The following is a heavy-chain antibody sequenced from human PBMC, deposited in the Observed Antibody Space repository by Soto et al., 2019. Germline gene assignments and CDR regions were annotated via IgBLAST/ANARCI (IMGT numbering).Heavy chain of an antibody. CDR1: GFGFSTST. V-gene: IGHV3-30-3*01. CDR2: VSDYGSNA. CDR3: AKDGNEDTAMGD. D-gene: IGHD5-18*01. J-gene: IGHJ4*02. Sequence: GGSLRLSCAASGFGFSTSTMHWFRLTAGKGLEWVALVSDYGSNADYADSVQGRFTISRDNSKNTLYLQMNSLRAEDTAVYYCAKDGNEDTAMGDWGQGTLVTVSS.